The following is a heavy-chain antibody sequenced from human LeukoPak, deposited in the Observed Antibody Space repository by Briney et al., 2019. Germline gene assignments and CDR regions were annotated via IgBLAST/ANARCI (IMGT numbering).Heavy chain of an antibody. V-gene: IGHV4-59*01. CDR3: ARDSRGAGPDFDY. Sequence: PSETPSLTCTVSGDSLSSYYWAWIRQPPGKGLEWIGYIYYSGTPTSYTPSLKSRVTISLDTSRNQFSLKLSSVTAADTAVYYCARDSRGAGPDFDYWGQGTLVTVSS. CDR2: IYYSGTPT. CDR1: GDSLSSYY. D-gene: IGHD6-19*01. J-gene: IGHJ4*02.